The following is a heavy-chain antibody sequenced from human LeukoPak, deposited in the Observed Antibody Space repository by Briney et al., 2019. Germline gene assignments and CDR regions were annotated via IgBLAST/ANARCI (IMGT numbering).Heavy chain of an antibody. CDR1: GGSFSGYY. Sequence: SETLSLTCAVYGGSFSGYYWSWIRQPPGKGLEWIGEINHSGSTNHNPSLKSRVTISVDTSKNQFSLKLSSVTAADTAVYYCARAGSGSAIDYWGQGTLVTVSS. D-gene: IGHD3-10*01. J-gene: IGHJ4*02. CDR3: ARAGSGSAIDY. V-gene: IGHV4-34*01. CDR2: INHSGST.